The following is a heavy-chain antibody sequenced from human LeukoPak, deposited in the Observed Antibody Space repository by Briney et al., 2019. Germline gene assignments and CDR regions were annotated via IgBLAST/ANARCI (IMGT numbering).Heavy chain of an antibody. D-gene: IGHD3-22*01. CDR3: ARDYSPHITMIVVVTLDY. V-gene: IGHV1-2*02. J-gene: IGHJ4*02. CDR2: INPNSGGT. Sequence: ASVTVSCKASGYTFTGYYMHWVRQAPGQGLEWMGWINPNSGGTNYAQKFQGRVTMTRDTSISTAYMELSRLRSDDTAVYYCARDYSPHITMIVVVTLDYWGQGTLVTVSS. CDR1: GYTFTGYY.